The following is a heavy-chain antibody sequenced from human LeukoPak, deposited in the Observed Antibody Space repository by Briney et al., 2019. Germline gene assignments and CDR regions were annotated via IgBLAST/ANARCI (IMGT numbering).Heavy chain of an antibody. CDR2: ISNDGSNK. J-gene: IGHJ4*02. Sequence: GRSLRLSCAASGFIFRSYGMYWVRQAPGKGLEWVGIISNDGSNKYYADSVKGRFTISRDNSKNTLYLQMNDLRGEDTAVYYCAKDVEGWGQGTLVTVSS. V-gene: IGHV3-30*18. CDR3: AKDVEG. CDR1: GFIFRSYG.